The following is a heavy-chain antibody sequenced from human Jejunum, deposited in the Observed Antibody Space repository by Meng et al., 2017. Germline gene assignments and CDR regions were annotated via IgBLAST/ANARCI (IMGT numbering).Heavy chain of an antibody. D-gene: IGHD2/OR15-2a*01. CDR3: ARDNWESKSQNWYFYGMDV. CDR1: GGSISRDY. CDR2: IHYSGDT. Sequence: SETLSLTCTVSGGSISRDYWSWVQQPPGKGLEWIGYIHYSGDTKYNPSLKSRVTTSVDTSKNQFSLQLSSVTAADTAVYFCARDNWESKSQNWYFYGMDVWGQGTTVTVSS. V-gene: IGHV4-59*01. J-gene: IGHJ6*02.